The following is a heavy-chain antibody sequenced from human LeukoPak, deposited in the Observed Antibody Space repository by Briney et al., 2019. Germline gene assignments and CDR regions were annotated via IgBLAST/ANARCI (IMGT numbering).Heavy chain of an antibody. Sequence: SETLSLTCTVSGGSISSYYWSWIRQPPGKGLEWIGDVYYSGSTNSNPSLKSRVTISVDTSKNQFSLELSSVTAADTAVYYCARGVYKFDPWGQGTLVTVSS. CDR3: ARGVYKFDP. CDR1: GGSISSYY. V-gene: IGHV4-59*01. J-gene: IGHJ5*02. D-gene: IGHD5-24*01. CDR2: VYYSGST.